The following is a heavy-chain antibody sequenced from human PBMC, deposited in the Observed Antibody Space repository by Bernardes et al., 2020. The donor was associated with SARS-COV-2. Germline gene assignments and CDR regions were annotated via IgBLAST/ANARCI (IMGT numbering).Heavy chain of an antibody. V-gene: IGHV3-74*03. CDR2: INTDGSIT. Sequence: GGSLRLSCVAAGFTFRSYWVHWVRQDSGKGLVWVACINTDGSITTYADSMKGRFTISRDNAKNTLYLQMNSPRAEDTAVYYCARPYDSSGYNWFDTWGQGTLVTVSS. J-gene: IGHJ5*02. CDR3: ARPYDSSGYNWFDT. CDR1: GFTFRSYW. D-gene: IGHD3-22*01.